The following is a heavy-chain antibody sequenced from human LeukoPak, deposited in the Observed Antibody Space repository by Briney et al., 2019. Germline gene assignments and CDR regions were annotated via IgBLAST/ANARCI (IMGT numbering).Heavy chain of an antibody. CDR2: MYLSGTT. CDR3: AGLVGRYSSGLYYYYFDY. V-gene: IGHV4-4*02. Sequence: SGSLSLTCTVSGDSINSLDLWSWVRQPPGKGLEWIGEMYLSGTTHSNPSVKSRVTISIDKSKNQFFLNLSSVTAADTAVYYCAGLVGRYSSGLYYYYFDYWGQGTLVTVSS. CDR1: GDSINSLDL. D-gene: IGHD3-22*01. J-gene: IGHJ4*02.